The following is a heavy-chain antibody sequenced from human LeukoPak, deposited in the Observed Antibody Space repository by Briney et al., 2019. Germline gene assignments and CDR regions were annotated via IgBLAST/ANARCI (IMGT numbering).Heavy chain of an antibody. CDR2: IIPIFGTA. CDR1: VGTFSSYA. J-gene: IGHJ6*03. V-gene: IGHV1-69*05. CDR3: ARTSHRYYYYYMDV. Sequence: GASVKVSCKASVGTFSSYAISWVRQAPGQGLEWMGGIIPIFGTANYAQKFQGRVTITTDESTSTAYMELSSLRSEDTAVYYCARTSHRYYYYYMDVWGKGTTVTVSS.